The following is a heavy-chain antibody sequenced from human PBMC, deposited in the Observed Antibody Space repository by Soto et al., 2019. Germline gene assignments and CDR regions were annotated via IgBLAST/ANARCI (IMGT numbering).Heavy chain of an antibody. V-gene: IGHV3-11*01. J-gene: IGHJ4*02. D-gene: IGHD5-18*01. CDR1: GFTFSDYY. Sequence: QVQLVESGGGLVKPGGSLRLSCAASGFTFSDYYMSWIRQAPGRGRGWVSYISSSGSTIYYADSVKGRFTISRDNAKNSLYLQMNSLRAEDTAVYYCARDKSPRRYSYGGFDYWGQGTLVTVSS. CDR3: ARDKSPRRYSYGGFDY. CDR2: ISSSGSTI.